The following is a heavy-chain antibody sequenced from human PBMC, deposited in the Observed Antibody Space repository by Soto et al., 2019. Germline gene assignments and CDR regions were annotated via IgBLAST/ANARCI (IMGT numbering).Heavy chain of an antibody. D-gene: IGHD3-16*02. V-gene: IGHV1-58*01. J-gene: IGHJ6*02. Sequence: ASVKVSCKASGFTFTSSAVQWVRQARGQRLEWIGWIVVGSGNTNYAQKFQERVTITRDMSTSTAYMELSSLRSEDTAVYYCAAVGHYDYVWGSYRLPYYSYGMDVWGQGTTVTVSS. CDR2: IVVGSGNT. CDR1: GFTFTSSA. CDR3: AAVGHYDYVWGSYRLPYYSYGMDV.